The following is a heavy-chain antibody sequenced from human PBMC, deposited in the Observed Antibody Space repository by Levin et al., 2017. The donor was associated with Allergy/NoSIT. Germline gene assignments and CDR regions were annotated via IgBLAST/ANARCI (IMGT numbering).Heavy chain of an antibody. CDR3: VRDHYGLDV. V-gene: IGHV3-74*01. Sequence: GGSLRLSCRASGFTFSDYWMHWVRQAPGRGLVWVSHITSDGSITNYADSVKGRFTISRDNAKKTVYLQMNSLRGDDTAVYFCVRDHYGLDVWGQGTTVTVSS. CDR2: ITSDGSIT. J-gene: IGHJ6*02. CDR1: GFTFSDYW.